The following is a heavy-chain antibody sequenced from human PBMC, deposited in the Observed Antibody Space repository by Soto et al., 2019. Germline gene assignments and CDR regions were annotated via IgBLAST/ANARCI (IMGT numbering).Heavy chain of an antibody. CDR2: IYYSGST. Sequence: ETLSLTCTVSGGSISSYYWSWIRQPPGKGLEWIGYIYYSGSTNYNPSLKSRVTISVDTSRNQVSLKLSSVTAADSAVYFCARARYQLLHPYYYGMDVWGQGTTVTVSS. V-gene: IGHV4-59*01. D-gene: IGHD2-2*01. CDR1: GGSISSYY. J-gene: IGHJ6*02. CDR3: ARARYQLLHPYYYGMDV.